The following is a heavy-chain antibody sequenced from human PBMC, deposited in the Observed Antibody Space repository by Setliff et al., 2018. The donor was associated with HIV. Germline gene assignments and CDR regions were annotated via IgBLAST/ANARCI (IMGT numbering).Heavy chain of an antibody. V-gene: IGHV5-51*01. CDR3: ARHGGGNRYNNFWSGYYSFFDH. D-gene: IGHD3-3*01. CDR1: GYSFTTYW. J-gene: IGHJ4*02. CDR2: IYPGDSDT. Sequence: GESLTISCKGSGYSFTTYWIGWARQMPGKGLEWMGIIYPGDSDTRYSPSFQGQVTISADKSISTAYLQWSSLKGSDTAMYYCARHGGGNRYNNFWSGYYSFFDHWGQGTLVTVSS.